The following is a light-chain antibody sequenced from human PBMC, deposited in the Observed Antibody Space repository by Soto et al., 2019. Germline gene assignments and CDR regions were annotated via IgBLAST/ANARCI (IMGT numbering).Light chain of an antibody. CDR1: ESVSSTY. CDR3: QQYGSSPPDT. Sequence: EIVLTQSPGTLSLSPGDRAALSCRASESVSSTYLAWYQQKPGQAPRLLTYGASSRASGIPDRFSGSGSGTDFTLTISRLEPEDFAVYYCQQYGSSPPDTFGGGTKVDIK. CDR2: GAS. V-gene: IGKV3-20*01. J-gene: IGKJ4*01.